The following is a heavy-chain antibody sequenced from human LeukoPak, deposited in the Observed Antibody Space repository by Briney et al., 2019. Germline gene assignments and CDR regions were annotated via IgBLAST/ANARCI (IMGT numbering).Heavy chain of an antibody. CDR3: ARDGIAVAGIQNWFDP. Sequence: ASVKVSCTASGYTFTSYAMNWVRQAPGQGLEWMGWINTNTGNPTYAQGFTGRFVFSLDTSVSTAYLQISSLKAEDTAVYYCARDGIAVAGIQNWFDPWGQGTLVTVSS. CDR1: GYTFTSYA. CDR2: INTNTGNP. J-gene: IGHJ5*02. D-gene: IGHD6-19*01. V-gene: IGHV7-4-1*02.